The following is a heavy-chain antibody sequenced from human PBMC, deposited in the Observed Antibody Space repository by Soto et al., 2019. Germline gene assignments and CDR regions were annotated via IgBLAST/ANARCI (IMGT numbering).Heavy chain of an antibody. CDR2: IYYDGGT. V-gene: IGHV4-61*01. D-gene: IGHD6-13*01. Sequence: SETLSLTSTVCGDCVLSATYYWSWIRQPPGKGLEWIGYIYYDGGTTYNSSLKSRVTISTDTSRSQLSLQLTSATPADTAVYYCARVLPGIAAAYDAFDVWGQGTMVTVAS. J-gene: IGHJ3*01. CDR1: GDCVLSATYY. CDR3: ARVLPGIAAAYDAFDV.